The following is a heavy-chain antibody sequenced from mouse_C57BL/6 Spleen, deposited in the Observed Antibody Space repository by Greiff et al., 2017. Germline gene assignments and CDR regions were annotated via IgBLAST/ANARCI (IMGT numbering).Heavy chain of an antibody. V-gene: IGHV1-82*01. J-gene: IGHJ2*01. CDR2: IYPGDGDT. CDR1: GYAFSSSW. CDR3: ARSRGTPDY. Sequence: VQGVESGPELVKPGASVKISCKASGYAFSSSWMNWVKQRPGKGLEWIGRIYPGDGDTNYNGKFKGKATLTADKSSSTAYMQLSSLTSEDSAVYFCARSRGTPDYWGQGTTLTVSS. D-gene: IGHD3-3*01.